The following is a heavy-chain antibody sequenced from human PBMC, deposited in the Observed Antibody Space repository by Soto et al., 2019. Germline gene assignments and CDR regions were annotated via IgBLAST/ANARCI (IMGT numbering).Heavy chain of an antibody. CDR2: ISYDGSKK. D-gene: IGHD6-13*01. CDR3: AKDPSFGSSWYRGDY. Sequence: QVQLVESGGGVVQPGRSLRLSCEASGFTFSSYGMHWVRQAPGKGLEWVAVISYDGSKKYYADTVKGRFTISRDNSKNTLYLQMNSLRAEDTAVYYCAKDPSFGSSWYRGDYWGQGTLVTVSS. CDR1: GFTFSSYG. J-gene: IGHJ4*02. V-gene: IGHV3-30*18.